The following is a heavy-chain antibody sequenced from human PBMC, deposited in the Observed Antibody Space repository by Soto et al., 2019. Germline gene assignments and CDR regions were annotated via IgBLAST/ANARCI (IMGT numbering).Heavy chain of an antibody. J-gene: IGHJ4*02. Sequence: SETLSLTCTVSGGSISNYYWSWIRQPPGKGLEWIGCVYYTGSTNYNPSLKSRVTISIDTSKNQFSLKLSSVTAADTAVYYCTREQNSTVVTQWGQGTLVTVSS. CDR1: GGSISNYY. CDR2: VYYTGST. D-gene: IGHD4-17*01. V-gene: IGHV4-59*01. CDR3: TREQNSTVVTQ.